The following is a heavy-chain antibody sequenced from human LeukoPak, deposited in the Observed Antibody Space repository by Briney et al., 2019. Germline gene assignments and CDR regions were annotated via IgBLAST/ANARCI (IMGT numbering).Heavy chain of an antibody. V-gene: IGHV4-34*01. CDR1: GGSFSGYY. CDR3: ARVHHRSVIDFDY. Sequence: SETLSLTCAVYGGSFSGYYWSWIRQPPGKGLEWIGEINHSGSTNYNPSLKSRVTISVDTSKNQFFLKLSSVTAADTAVYYCARVHHRSVIDFDYWGQGTLVTVSS. CDR2: INHSGST. D-gene: IGHD2-15*01. J-gene: IGHJ4*02.